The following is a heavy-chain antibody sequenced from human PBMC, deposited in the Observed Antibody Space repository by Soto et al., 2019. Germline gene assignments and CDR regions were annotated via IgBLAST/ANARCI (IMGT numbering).Heavy chain of an antibody. CDR1: GGSISSSSYY. D-gene: IGHD6-6*01. CDR3: ARLLWNPASRAARPFPGRFGP. J-gene: IGHJ5*02. CDR2: IYYSGST. Sequence: SETLSLTCTVSGGSISSSSYYWGWIRQPPGKGLEWIGSIYYSGSTYYNPSLKSRVTISGDTSKNQFSLKLSSVTAADTAVYYCARLLWNPASRAARPFPGRFGPWGQGILVTVSS. V-gene: IGHV4-39*01.